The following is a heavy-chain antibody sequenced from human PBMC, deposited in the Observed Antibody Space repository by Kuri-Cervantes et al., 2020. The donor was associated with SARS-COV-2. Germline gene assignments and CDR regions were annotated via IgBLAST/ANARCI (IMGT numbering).Heavy chain of an antibody. CDR3: AKDCHPTIFGVVALDAFDI. V-gene: IGHV3-30*02. CDR2: IRYNGINK. J-gene: IGHJ3*02. D-gene: IGHD3-3*01. Sequence: GGSLRLSCAASGFTFSSYGMHWVRQAPGKGLEWVAFIRYNGINKYYVDSVKGRFTISRDNSKNTLYLQMNSLRAEDTAVYYCAKDCHPTIFGVVALDAFDIWGQGTMVTVSS. CDR1: GFTFSSYG.